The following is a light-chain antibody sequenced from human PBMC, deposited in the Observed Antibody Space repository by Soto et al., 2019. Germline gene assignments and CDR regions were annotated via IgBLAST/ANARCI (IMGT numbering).Light chain of an antibody. J-gene: IGKJ1*01. V-gene: IGKV3-11*01. Sequence: ELVMTQSPATLSVSPGERATLSCRASQSVGSNLAWYQQKPGQAPRLLIYDASNRATGVPARFSGSGSGTDFTLTISSLEPEDFAVYYCQQRSNWPPWTFGQGTKVDIK. CDR2: DAS. CDR1: QSVGSN. CDR3: QQRSNWPPWT.